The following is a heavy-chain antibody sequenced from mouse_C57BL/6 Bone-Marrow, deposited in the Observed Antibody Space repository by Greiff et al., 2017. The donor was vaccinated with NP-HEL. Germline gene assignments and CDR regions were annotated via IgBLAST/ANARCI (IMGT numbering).Heavy chain of an antibody. V-gene: IGHV1-82*01. Sequence: QVQLQQSGPELVKPGASVKISCKASGYAFSSSWMNWVKQRPGQGLEWIGRIYPGDGDTNYNGKFKGKATLTADKSSSTAYMQRISLTSEDSSVYFCASTLGATDWFAYWGQGTLVTVSA. J-gene: IGHJ3*01. CDR2: IYPGDGDT. D-gene: IGHD1-1*01. CDR3: ASTLGATDWFAY. CDR1: GYAFSSSW.